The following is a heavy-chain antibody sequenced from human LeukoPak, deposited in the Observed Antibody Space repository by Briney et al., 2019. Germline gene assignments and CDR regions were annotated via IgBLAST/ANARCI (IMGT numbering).Heavy chain of an antibody. D-gene: IGHD2-2*01. V-gene: IGHV4-39*01. Sequence: KSSETLSLTCTVSGGSISSSSSYYWGWIRQPPGKGLEWIGSIYYSCSTYYNPSLKSRVTISVDTSKNQFSLKLSSVTAADTAVYYCARHTPYYGIVVVPAAIRNWFDHWGQGTLVTVSS. CDR3: ARHTPYYGIVVVPAAIRNWFDH. CDR2: IYYSCST. J-gene: IGHJ5*02. CDR1: GGSISSSSSYY.